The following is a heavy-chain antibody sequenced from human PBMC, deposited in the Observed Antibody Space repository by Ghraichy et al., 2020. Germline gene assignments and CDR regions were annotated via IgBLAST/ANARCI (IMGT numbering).Heavy chain of an antibody. V-gene: IGHV4-59*01. CDR2: IYYSVST. Sequence: SETRSLTCTVSGGSISSYYWSWIRQPPGKGLEWIGYIYYSVSTNYNPSLKSRVTISVDTSKNQFSLKLSSVTAADTAVYYCARDLRSSGYYYFDYWGQGTLVTVSS. J-gene: IGHJ4*02. CDR1: GGSISSYY. CDR3: ARDLRSSGYYYFDY. D-gene: IGHD3-22*01.